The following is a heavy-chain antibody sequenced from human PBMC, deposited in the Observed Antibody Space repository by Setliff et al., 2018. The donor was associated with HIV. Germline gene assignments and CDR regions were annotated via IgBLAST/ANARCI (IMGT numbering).Heavy chain of an antibody. CDR2: IIPIFGTA. CDR1: GGTFSTYA. D-gene: IGHD1-26*01. V-gene: IGHV1-69*06. J-gene: IGHJ4*02. CDR3: ARGGEGMALYPDY. Sequence: SVKVSCKASGGTFSTYAITWVRQAPGQGLEWMGRIIPIFGTADYAQNFQGRVTITADKSTSTDYMELHSLRSEDTAVYYCARGGEGMALYPDYWGQGTLVTVSS.